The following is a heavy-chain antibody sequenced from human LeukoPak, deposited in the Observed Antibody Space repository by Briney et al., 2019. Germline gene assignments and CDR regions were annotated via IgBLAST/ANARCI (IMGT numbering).Heavy chain of an antibody. D-gene: IGHD3-3*01. Sequence: SETLSLTCTVSGGSISNYFWNWIRQPAGRGLEWIGRIYTSGSTNYNPSLKSRVTMSVDTSKNQFSLKLSSVTAADSAVYYCARDFWSGYYAWFDPWGQGTLVTVSS. CDR3: ARDFWSGYYAWFDP. CDR2: IYTSGST. V-gene: IGHV4-4*07. CDR1: GGSISNYF. J-gene: IGHJ5*02.